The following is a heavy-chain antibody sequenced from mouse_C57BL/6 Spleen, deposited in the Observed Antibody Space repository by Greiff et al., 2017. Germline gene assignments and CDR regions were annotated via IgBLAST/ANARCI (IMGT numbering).Heavy chain of an antibody. Sequence: QVQLQQSGPELVKPGASVKLSCKASGYTFTSYDINWVKQRPGQGLEWIGWIYPRDGSTKYNEKFKGKATLTVDTSSSTAYMELHSLTSEDSAVYLCARSGYGNSLAYWGQGTLVTVSA. D-gene: IGHD2-1*01. CDR1: GYTFTSYD. CDR3: ARSGYGNSLAY. J-gene: IGHJ3*01. CDR2: IYPRDGST. V-gene: IGHV1-85*01.